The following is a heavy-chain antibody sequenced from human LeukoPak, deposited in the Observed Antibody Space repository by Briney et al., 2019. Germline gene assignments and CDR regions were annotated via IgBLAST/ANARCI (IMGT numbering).Heavy chain of an antibody. CDR2: IKGDGIST. J-gene: IGHJ4*02. CDR1: GFDFSSNW. D-gene: IGHD3-3*01. V-gene: IGHV3-74*01. Sequence: GGSLRLPCAASGFDFSSNWMHWVRHAPGQGLVWVSRIKGDGISTNYADSVKGRFTISRDFAKNTLYLQMNSLRAEDTGVYYCAKDHYWSIDYWGRGTLVTVS. CDR3: AKDHYWSIDY.